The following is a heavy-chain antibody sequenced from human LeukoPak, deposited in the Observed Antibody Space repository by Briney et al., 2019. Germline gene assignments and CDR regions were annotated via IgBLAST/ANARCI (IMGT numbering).Heavy chain of an antibody. CDR3: TRHRVADTTEFAY. CDR2: LYPGGVT. D-gene: IGHD6-19*01. CDR1: GFTVSNNY. V-gene: IGHV3-53*05. Sequence: GGSLRLSGAAPGFTVSNNYMSWVRLAPGKGLEFVSALYPGGVTYYADSVKGRFTISSDTSKNTVDVQMTSLRAEDTAMYYCTRHRVADTTEFAYWGQGTLVTVSA. J-gene: IGHJ4*02.